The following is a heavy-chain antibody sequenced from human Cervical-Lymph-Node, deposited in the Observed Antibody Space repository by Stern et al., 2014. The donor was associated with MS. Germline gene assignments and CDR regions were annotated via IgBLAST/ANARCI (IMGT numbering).Heavy chain of an antibody. Sequence: QVQLVESGAEVKKPGASVKVSCKAAGYSFTGNYIHWLRQAPGQGLEWMGPTNPNSGDSNYALKFQGRVTMTRDTSISTAYMNLNRLGIDDTAVYYCARERGRAGPAMADYWGQGTLVTVSS. J-gene: IGHJ4*02. CDR3: ARERGRAGPAMADY. D-gene: IGHD5-18*01. CDR2: TNPNSGDS. CDR1: GYSFTGNY. V-gene: IGHV1-2*06.